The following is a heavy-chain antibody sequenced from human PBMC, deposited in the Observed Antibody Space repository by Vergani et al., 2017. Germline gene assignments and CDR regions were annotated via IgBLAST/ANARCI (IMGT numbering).Heavy chain of an antibody. V-gene: IGHV4-31*03. CDR1: GGSISSGGYY. D-gene: IGHD2-2*02. CDR3: ARDRCSSTSCYREEQYYGMDV. CDR2: IYYSGST. J-gene: IGHJ6*02. Sequence: QVQLQESGPGLVKPSQTLSLTCTVSGGSISSGGYYWSWIRQHPGKGLEWIGYIYYSGSTYYNPSLKSRVTISVDTSKNQISLKLSSVTAADTAVYYCARDRCSSTSCYREEQYYGMDVWGQGTTVTVSS.